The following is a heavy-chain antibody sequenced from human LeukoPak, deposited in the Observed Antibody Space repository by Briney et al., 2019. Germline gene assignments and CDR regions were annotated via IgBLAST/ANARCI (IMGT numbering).Heavy chain of an antibody. CDR2: ISSSSNYI. Sequence: PGGSLRLSCAASGFTFSSYSMNWVRQAPGKGLEWASSISSSSNYIYYPDSVKGRFTISRDNAKNSLYPQMNSLRAEDTAVYYCARWSSGSQYFDYWGQGTLVTVSS. CDR3: ARWSSGSQYFDY. J-gene: IGHJ4*02. CDR1: GFTFSSYS. D-gene: IGHD1-26*01. V-gene: IGHV3-21*01.